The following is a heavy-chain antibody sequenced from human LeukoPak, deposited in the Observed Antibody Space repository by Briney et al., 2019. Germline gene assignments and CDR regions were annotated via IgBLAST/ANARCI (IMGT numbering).Heavy chain of an antibody. CDR2: ISGDGTRT. D-gene: IGHD3-16*01. CDR1: GFSFSSYA. Sequence: GGSLRLSCAASGFSFSSYAMTWARQAPVKGLEWVSAISGDGTRTYYADSVKGRFTISRDNSKNPLYLEMSSLRVEDTAIYYCAKWPEGAMDYFDYWGEGTLVTVPS. J-gene: IGHJ4*02. CDR3: AKWPEGAMDYFDY. V-gene: IGHV3-23*01.